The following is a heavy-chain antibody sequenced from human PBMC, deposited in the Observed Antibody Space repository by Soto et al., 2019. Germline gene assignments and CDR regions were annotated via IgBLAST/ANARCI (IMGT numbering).Heavy chain of an antibody. J-gene: IGHJ6*02. CDR1: GYSFTSYW. Sequence: GESLKISCKGSGYSFTSYWISWVRQMPGKGLEWMGRIDPSDSYTNYSPSFQGHVTISADKSISTAYLQWSSLKASDTAMYYCPKDLVGVPLTGPKYYYYGMDVWGQGAT. D-gene: IGHD2-8*02. V-gene: IGHV5-10-1*01. CDR2: IDPSDSYT. CDR3: PKDLVGVPLTGPKYYYYGMDV.